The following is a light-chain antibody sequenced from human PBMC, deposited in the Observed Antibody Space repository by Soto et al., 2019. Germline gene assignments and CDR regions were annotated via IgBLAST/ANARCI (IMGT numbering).Light chain of an antibody. J-gene: IGLJ1*01. V-gene: IGLV1-40*01. CDR3: QSYDSSLSASYV. CDR1: SSNIGAGCE. CDR2: GNT. Sequence: SVLTQPPSVSGAPGQRVTISCTGCSSNIGAGCEVHWYQHLPGKAPKLLIYGNTNRPSGVPDRFSGSKSGTSASLAITGLQAEDEGDYYCQSYDSSLSASYVFGGGTKVTVL.